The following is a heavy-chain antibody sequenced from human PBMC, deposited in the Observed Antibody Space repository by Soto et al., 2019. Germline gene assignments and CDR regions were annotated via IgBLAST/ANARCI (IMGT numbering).Heavy chain of an antibody. J-gene: IGHJ3*02. CDR2: IGGISSTI. CDR1: GFTFSDYS. V-gene: IGHV3-48*01. Sequence: GGSLRLSCAASGFTFSDYSMNWVRQAPGKGLEWVSYIGGISSTISYADSVKGRFTISRDNAKNSLFLQMNSLRADDTAVYYCARDSAYAFDIWGQGTMVTVSS. CDR3: ARDSAYAFDI.